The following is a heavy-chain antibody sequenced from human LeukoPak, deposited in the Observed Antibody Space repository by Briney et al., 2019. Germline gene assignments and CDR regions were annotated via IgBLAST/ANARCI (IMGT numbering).Heavy chain of an antibody. CDR2: IYYSGST. V-gene: IGHV4-61*01. Sequence: SETLSLTCTVSGGSVSSGSYYWSWIRQPPGKGLEWIGYIYYSGSTNYNPSLKSRVTISVDTSKNQFSLKLSSVTAADTAVYYCARDTTAASGPYFDYWGQGTLVTVSS. CDR3: ARDTTAASGPYFDY. CDR1: GGSVSSGSYY. D-gene: IGHD6-13*01. J-gene: IGHJ4*02.